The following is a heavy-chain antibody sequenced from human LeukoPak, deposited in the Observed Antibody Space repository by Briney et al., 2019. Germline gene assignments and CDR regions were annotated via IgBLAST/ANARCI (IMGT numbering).Heavy chain of an antibody. Sequence: GASVKVACKASGYTFTDYYMHWVRQAPGQGLEWMGWINPNSGGTNYAQNFQGRVTMTRDTSINTAYMELSRLKSDDTAIYYCARGDRCSSSRNWFDPWGQGTLVTVSS. J-gene: IGHJ5*02. CDR3: ARGDRCSSSRNWFDP. D-gene: IGHD6-13*01. CDR2: INPNSGGT. V-gene: IGHV1-2*02. CDR1: GYTFTDYY.